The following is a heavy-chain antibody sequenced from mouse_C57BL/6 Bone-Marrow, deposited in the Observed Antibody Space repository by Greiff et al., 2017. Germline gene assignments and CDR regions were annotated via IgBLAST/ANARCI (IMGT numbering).Heavy chain of an antibody. CDR1: GFTFSSYG. D-gene: IGHD1-1*01. Sequence: EVKVVESGGDLVKPGGSLKLSCAASGFTFSSYGMSWVRQTPDKRLEWVATISSGGSYTYYPDSVKGRFTISRDKAKNTLYLQMSSLKSEDTAMYYCARRGYYGSIFYWYFDVWGTGTTVTVSS. CDR2: ISSGGSYT. J-gene: IGHJ1*03. CDR3: ARRGYYGSIFYWYFDV. V-gene: IGHV5-6*02.